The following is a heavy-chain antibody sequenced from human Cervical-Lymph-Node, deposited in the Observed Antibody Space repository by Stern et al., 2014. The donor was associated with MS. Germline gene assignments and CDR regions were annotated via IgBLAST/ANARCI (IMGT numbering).Heavy chain of an antibody. Sequence: VQLLESGAEVKKPGSSVRVSCKASGGTFNTYTVYWVRQAPGQGLEWMGKIIPMLDLPVYAQMFQGRVTITLDKSTSTAYIDLNSLTSEDTAVYYCARPRGREAASALDYWGQGTLVTVSS. CDR3: ARPRGREAASALDY. CDR2: IIPMLDLP. V-gene: IGHV1-69*09. D-gene: IGHD1-26*01. J-gene: IGHJ4*02. CDR1: GGTFNTYT.